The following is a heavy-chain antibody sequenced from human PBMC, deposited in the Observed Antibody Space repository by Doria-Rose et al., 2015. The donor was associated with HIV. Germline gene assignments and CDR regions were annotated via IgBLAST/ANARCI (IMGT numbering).Heavy chain of an antibody. J-gene: IGHJ4*02. CDR1: GVSLSSPGVG. D-gene: IGHD6-13*01. CDR3: ARIKSSRWYHKYYFDF. V-gene: IGHV2-26*01. CDR2: IFSDDER. Sequence: QITLKESGPVLVKPTETLALTCTVSGVSLSSPGVGVSWIRQPPGKALEWLAHIFSDDERSYKTSLKSRLTTSRGTSNSQVVLTMTDMDPVDTATYYCARIKSSRWYHKYYFDFWGQGTLVIVSA.